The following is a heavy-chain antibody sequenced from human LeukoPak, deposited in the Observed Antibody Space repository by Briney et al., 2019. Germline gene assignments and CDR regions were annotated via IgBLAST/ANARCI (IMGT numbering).Heavy chain of an antibody. CDR1: GYTFTGYY. Sequence: ASVKVSCKASGYTFTGYYMHWVRQAPGQGLEWMGWINPNSGGTNYAQKFQGRVTMTRDTSISTAYMELSRLRADDTAVYYCATFTVVDDALDIWGQGTMVTVSS. J-gene: IGHJ3*02. D-gene: IGHD4-23*01. CDR3: ATFTVVDDALDI. V-gene: IGHV1-2*02. CDR2: INPNSGGT.